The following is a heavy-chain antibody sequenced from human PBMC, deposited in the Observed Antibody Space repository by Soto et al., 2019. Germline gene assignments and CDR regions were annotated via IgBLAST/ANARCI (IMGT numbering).Heavy chain of an antibody. V-gene: IGHV3-33*01. Sequence: GSLRLSCAASGFTFSSYGMHWVRQAPGKGLEWVAVIWYDGSNKYYADSVKGRFTISRDNSKNTLYLQMSSLRAEDTAVYYCARDGWSSNAFDYWGQGTLVTVSS. CDR3: ARDGWSSNAFDY. J-gene: IGHJ4*02. CDR1: GFTFSSYG. CDR2: IWYDGSNK. D-gene: IGHD1-26*01.